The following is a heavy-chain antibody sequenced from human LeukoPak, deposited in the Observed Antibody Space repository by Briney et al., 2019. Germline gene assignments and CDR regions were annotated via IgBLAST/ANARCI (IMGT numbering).Heavy chain of an antibody. CDR2: IYPGDSDT. J-gene: IGHJ4*02. CDR1: GSLFTSYW. Sequence: GGSLETSCQGSGSLFTSYWIGGARRLPGKGREGMGIIYPGDSDTRYSPSFQGQVTISADKSISTAYLQWSSLKASDTAMYYCARLPLAAAGPSFDYWGQGTLVTVSS. V-gene: IGHV5-51*01. D-gene: IGHD6-13*01. CDR3: ARLPLAAAGPSFDY.